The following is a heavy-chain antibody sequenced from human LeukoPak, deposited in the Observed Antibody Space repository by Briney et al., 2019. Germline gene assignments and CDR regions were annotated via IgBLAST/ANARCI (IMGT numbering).Heavy chain of an antibody. CDR2: INSDGSST. V-gene: IGHV3-74*01. J-gene: IGHJ6*04. CDR3: ARDIRPAYYYGMDV. CDR1: GFPFSSHW. D-gene: IGHD2-21*01. Sequence: GGSLRLSCAATGFPFSSHWMHWVRQAPGKGLVWVSRINSDGSSTSYADSVKGRFTISRDNAKNTLYLQMNSLRAEDTAVYYCARDIRPAYYYGMDVWGKGTTVTVSS.